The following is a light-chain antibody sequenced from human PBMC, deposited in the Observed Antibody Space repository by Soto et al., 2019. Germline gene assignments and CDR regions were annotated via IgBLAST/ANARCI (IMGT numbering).Light chain of an antibody. J-gene: IGKJ5*01. V-gene: IGKV3-15*01. Sequence: ILITQSPSTLSVSPGERATLSCMAIQSVRGSYLAWYQQKPGQAPRLLIYGASTRATGIPARFSGSGSGTEFTLTISSLQSEDFAVYYCQQYNNWPLITFGQGTRLEIK. CDR2: GAS. CDR3: QQYNNWPLIT. CDR1: QSVRGSY.